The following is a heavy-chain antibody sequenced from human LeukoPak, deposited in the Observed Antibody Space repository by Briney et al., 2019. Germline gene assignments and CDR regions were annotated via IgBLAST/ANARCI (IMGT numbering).Heavy chain of an antibody. Sequence: ASVKVSCKASGYTFISYGITWVRQAPGQGLEWMGWISPYTTKTNYAQSLHGRVTMTTATSTSTAYLELRSLRSDDTAVYYCAREGGVGPTAPPDYYSYQMDVWGKGTTVTVSS. D-gene: IGHD1-26*01. CDR1: GYTFISYG. J-gene: IGHJ6*03. CDR3: AREGGVGPTAPPDYYSYQMDV. CDR2: ISPYTTKT. V-gene: IGHV1-18*01.